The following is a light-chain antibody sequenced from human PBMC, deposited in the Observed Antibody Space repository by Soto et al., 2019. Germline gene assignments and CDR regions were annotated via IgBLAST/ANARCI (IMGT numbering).Light chain of an antibody. CDR1: SSDVGSYNL. Sequence: QSALTQPASVSGSPGQSITISCTGTSSDVGSYNLVSWYQQHPGKAPKLMIYEGSKRPSGVSNRFSGSKSGNTASLTISGLQAEDEADYYCCSSAGSSTIVVFGGGTMLTVL. CDR2: EGS. J-gene: IGLJ2*01. CDR3: CSSAGSSTIVV. V-gene: IGLV2-23*01.